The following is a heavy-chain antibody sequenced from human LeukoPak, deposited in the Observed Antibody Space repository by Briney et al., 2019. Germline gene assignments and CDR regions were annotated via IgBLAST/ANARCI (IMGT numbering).Heavy chain of an antibody. D-gene: IGHD3-22*01. Sequence: GGSLRLSCAASGFTFSSYAMHWVRQAPGKGLEWVAVISYDGSNKYYADSVKGRFTISRDNSKNTLYLQMNSLRAEDTAVYYCARSPLERSGYYFPYFDYWGQGTLVTVSS. V-gene: IGHV3-30*04. CDR1: GFTFSSYA. J-gene: IGHJ4*02. CDR2: ISYDGSNK. CDR3: ARSPLERSGYYFPYFDY.